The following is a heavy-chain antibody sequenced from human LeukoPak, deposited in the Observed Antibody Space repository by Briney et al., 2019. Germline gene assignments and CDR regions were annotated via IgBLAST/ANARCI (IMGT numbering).Heavy chain of an antibody. V-gene: IGHV4-59*01. Sequence: SETLSLTCTVSGDSMKNSFFSWIRQPPGKGLEGMGYISDSGITNYTPSLKNRVTFSVDTSRAQFHLNLMSVTAADTALYFCARNRFRLSGAYWFDPWGRGTLVTVSS. J-gene: IGHJ5*02. CDR1: GDSMKNSF. CDR3: ARNRFRLSGAYWFDP. D-gene: IGHD2/OR15-2a*01. CDR2: ISDSGIT.